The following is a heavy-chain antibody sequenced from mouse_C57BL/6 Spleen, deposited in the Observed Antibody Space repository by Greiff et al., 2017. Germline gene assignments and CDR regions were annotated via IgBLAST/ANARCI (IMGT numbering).Heavy chain of an antibody. V-gene: IGHV1-5*01. CDR3: TTPYYFDY. Sequence: EVQLVESGPELVKPGDSVKISCKASGYTFTSYWMHWVKQRPGQGLEWIGAIYPGNSDTSYNQKFKGKAKLTAVTSASTAYMELSSLTNEDSAVYYCTTPYYFDYWGQGTTLTVSS. J-gene: IGHJ2*01. CDR2: IYPGNSDT. CDR1: GYTFTSYW.